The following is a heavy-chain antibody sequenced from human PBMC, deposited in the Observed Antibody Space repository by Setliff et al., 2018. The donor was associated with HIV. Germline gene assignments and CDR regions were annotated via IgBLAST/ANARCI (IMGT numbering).Heavy chain of an antibody. D-gene: IGHD3-10*01. CDR1: GFTFTSSA. V-gene: IGHV1-58*02. CDR3: AAGIYGSYGMDV. J-gene: IGHJ6*02. Sequence: SVKVSCKASGFTFTSSAMQWVRQARGQRLEWIGWIVVGSGNTNYAQKFQERVTIIRDMSTNTAYVELSSLRSEDTAVYYCAAGIYGSYGMDVWGQGTTVTVSS. CDR2: IVVGSGNT.